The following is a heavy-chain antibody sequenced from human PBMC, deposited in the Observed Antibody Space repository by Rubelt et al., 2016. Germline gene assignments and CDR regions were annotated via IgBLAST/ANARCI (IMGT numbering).Heavy chain of an antibody. V-gene: IGHV3-11*05. CDR2: ISDSGTYT. CDR1: GFTFSNYD. CDR3: ARGDGHTPTFDY. J-gene: IGHJ4*02. D-gene: IGHD5-24*01. Sequence: GGGVVQPGRSLRLSCAASGFTFSNYDMNWVRQAPGKGLEWVSYISDSGTYTKYADSVKGRFALSRDNVKNSLYLQMSGLRAEETAVYYCARGDGHTPTFDYWGQGTLVTVSS.